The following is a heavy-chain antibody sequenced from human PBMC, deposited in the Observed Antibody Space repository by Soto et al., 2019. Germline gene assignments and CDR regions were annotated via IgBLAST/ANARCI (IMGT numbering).Heavy chain of an antibody. J-gene: IGHJ3*02. V-gene: IGHV4-39*01. CDR1: GGSPSSSSYY. Sequence: XTLSLPCTVSGGSPSSSSYYWGWIRQPPGKGLEWIGNIYYSGNTDYNPYLKSRVTVSTDTSRNQFSLTLSSVTAEDTAVYYCVRFFGNAFDIWGPGTLGTVS. D-gene: IGHD3-3*01. CDR3: VRFFGNAFDI. CDR2: IYYSGNT.